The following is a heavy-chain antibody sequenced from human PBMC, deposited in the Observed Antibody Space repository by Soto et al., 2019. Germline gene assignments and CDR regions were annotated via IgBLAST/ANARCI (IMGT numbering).Heavy chain of an antibody. D-gene: IGHD3-10*01. Sequence: QVQLVQSGAEVKKPGSSVKVSCKASGGTFSSYTISWVRQAPGQGFEWMGRIIPILGIANYAQKFQGRVTITADKSTSTAYMGLSSLRSEDTAVYYCAREGRGYYGSGSGKVDYWGQGTLVTVSS. CDR1: GGTFSSYT. J-gene: IGHJ4*02. CDR3: AREGRGYYGSGSGKVDY. CDR2: IIPILGIA. V-gene: IGHV1-69*08.